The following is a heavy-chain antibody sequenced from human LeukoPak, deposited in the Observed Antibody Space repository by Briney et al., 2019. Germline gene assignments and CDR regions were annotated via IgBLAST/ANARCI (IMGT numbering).Heavy chain of an antibody. CDR2: FSGGGDS. CDR1: GLTSGIYA. Sequence: GGSLRLSCAASGLTSGIYAMSWVRQAPGKGLEWVSAFSGGGDSFYADSVRGRLSISADRSRNILYLQMNSLRVEDTAVYYCGKEVERHFDLRYWGQGTPVTVSS. CDR3: GKEVERHFDLRY. D-gene: IGHD2-15*01. J-gene: IGHJ4*02. V-gene: IGHV3-23*01.